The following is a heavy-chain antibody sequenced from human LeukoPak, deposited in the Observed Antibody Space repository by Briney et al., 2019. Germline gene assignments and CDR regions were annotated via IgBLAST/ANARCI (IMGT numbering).Heavy chain of an antibody. CDR3: ARDLYGSGSYYINWFDP. CDR1: GGSISSGGYY. V-gene: IGHV4-31*03. D-gene: IGHD3-10*01. Sequence: SETLSLTCTVSGGSISSGGYYWSWIRQHPGKGLEWIGYIYYSGSTYYNPSLKSRVTISVDTSKNQFSLKLSSVTAADTAVYYCARDLYGSGSYYINWFDPWGQGTLVTVSS. J-gene: IGHJ5*02. CDR2: IYYSGST.